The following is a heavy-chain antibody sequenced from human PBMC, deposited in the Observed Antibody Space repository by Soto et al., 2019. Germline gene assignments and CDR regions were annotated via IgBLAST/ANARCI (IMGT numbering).Heavy chain of an antibody. CDR1: GDSVSSNSAA. Sequence: PSQTLSLTCAISGDSVSSNSAAWNWIRQSPSRGLEWLGRTYYRSKWYNDYAVSVKSRITINTDTSKNQFSLQLNSVTPEDTAVYSCARAWAVAGTLQGGIHGMDIWGQGTTV. CDR2: TYYRSKWYN. J-gene: IGHJ6*01. D-gene: IGHD6-19*01. V-gene: IGHV6-1*01. CDR3: ARAWAVAGTLQGGIHGMDI.